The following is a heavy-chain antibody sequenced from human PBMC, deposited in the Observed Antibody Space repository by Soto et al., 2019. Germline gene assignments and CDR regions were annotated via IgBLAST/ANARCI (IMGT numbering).Heavy chain of an antibody. J-gene: IGHJ4*02. CDR1: GFTFSSYS. Sequence: EVQLVESGGGLVKPGGSLRLSCAASGFTFSSYSMNWVRQAPWKGLEWVSSISSSSSYIYYADSVKGRFTISRDNAKNPLYLQMNSLRAEYTAVYYCARDFGSGWYEEFDYWGQGPLVTVAS. CDR2: ISSSSSYI. D-gene: IGHD6-19*01. CDR3: ARDFGSGWYEEFDY. V-gene: IGHV3-21*01.